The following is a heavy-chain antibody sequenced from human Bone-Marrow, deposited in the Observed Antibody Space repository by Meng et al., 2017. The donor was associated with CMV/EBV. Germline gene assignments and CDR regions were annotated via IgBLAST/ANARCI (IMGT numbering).Heavy chain of an antibody. J-gene: IGHJ4*02. CDR1: GYRFTDYW. D-gene: IGHD3/OR15-3a*01. CDR3: ARRGGLTYEY. V-gene: IGHV5-51*01. CDR2: ISPGDSET. Sequence: ISCQASGYRFTDYWIGWVRQMPGKGLEWMGIISPGDSETKYSPSFQGQVTISADKSISTAYVQWSRLTASDTAMYYCARRGGLTYEYWGQGTLVTVSS.